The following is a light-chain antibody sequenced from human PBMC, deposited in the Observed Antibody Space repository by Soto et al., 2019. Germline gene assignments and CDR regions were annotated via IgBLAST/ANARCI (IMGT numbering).Light chain of an antibody. Sequence: QSVLTQPPSASGTPGQGVTISCSGSSSNIGNSHVYWYLQLPGTAPKLLIYRNNQRPSGVPDRFSGSKSGTSASLAISGLRSEDEADYHCAAWDDRLSAVVFGGGTKLTVL. CDR2: RNN. CDR3: AAWDDRLSAVV. V-gene: IGLV1-47*01. J-gene: IGLJ2*01. CDR1: SSNIGNSH.